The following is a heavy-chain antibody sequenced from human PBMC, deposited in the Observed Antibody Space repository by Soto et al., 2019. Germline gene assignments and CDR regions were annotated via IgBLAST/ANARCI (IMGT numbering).Heavy chain of an antibody. CDR1: GGSISSSNW. J-gene: IGHJ6*02. V-gene: IGHV4-4*02. CDR3: ARVRPRYGIDV. CDR2: IYHSGST. Sequence: PSETLSLTCAVSGGSISSSNWWSWVRQPPGKGLEWIGEIYHSGSTNYNPSLKSRVAISLDKSNNQFSLKLSSVTAADTAVYYCARVRPRYGIDVWGQGTTVTVSS.